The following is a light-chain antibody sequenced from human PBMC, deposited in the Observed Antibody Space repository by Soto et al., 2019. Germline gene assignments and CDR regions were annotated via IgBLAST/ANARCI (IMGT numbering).Light chain of an antibody. Sequence: QLVLTQPPSASGSPGQSVTISCTGTSSDVGGYDFVSWYQQYPGKAPKLMIYEVNKRPSGVPDRFSGSKSGNTASLTVSGLQADDEADYFCTSYAGNNNVVFGGGTKLTVL. CDR2: EVN. CDR3: TSYAGNNNVV. CDR1: SSDVGGYDF. V-gene: IGLV2-8*01. J-gene: IGLJ2*01.